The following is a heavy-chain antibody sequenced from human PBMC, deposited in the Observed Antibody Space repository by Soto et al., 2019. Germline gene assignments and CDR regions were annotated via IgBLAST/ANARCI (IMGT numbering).Heavy chain of an antibody. D-gene: IGHD3-22*01. J-gene: IGHJ6*02. CDR2: ISYDGSNK. CDR3: AREDSSGYYGTTAYYYYGMDV. V-gene: IGHV3-30-3*01. CDR1: GFTFSSYA. Sequence: GGSLRLSCAASGFTFSSYAMHWVRQAPGKGLEWVAVISYDGSNKYYADSVKGRFTISRDNSKNTLCLQMNSLRAEDTAVYYCAREDSSGYYGTTAYYYYGMDVWGQGTTVTVSS.